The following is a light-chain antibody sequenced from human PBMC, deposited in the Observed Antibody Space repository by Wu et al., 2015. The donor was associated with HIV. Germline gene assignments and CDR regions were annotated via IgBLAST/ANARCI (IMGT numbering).Light chain of an antibody. J-gene: IGKJ4*01. CDR3: QHLSSYPLT. CDR1: QGISNF. CDR2: AAF. Sequence: DIQLTQSPSFLSASVGDRVTITCRASQGISNFLAWYHQKPGKAPRLLIYAAFTLQNGVPSRFSGSGFGTEFTLTISSLQPEXFGTYYCQHLSSYPLTFGGGTKVEVK. V-gene: IGKV1-9*01.